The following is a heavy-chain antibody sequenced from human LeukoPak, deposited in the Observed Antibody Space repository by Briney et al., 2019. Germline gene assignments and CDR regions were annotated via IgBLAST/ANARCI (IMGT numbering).Heavy chain of an antibody. CDR2: IIPIFGTA. D-gene: IGHD1-26*01. V-gene: IGHV1-69*13. CDR1: GGTFSSYA. J-gene: IGHJ6*02. Sequence: SVKVSCRASGGTFSSYAISWVRQAPGQGLEWMGGIIPIFGTANYAQKFQGRVTITADESTSTAYMELSSLRSEDTAVFYCARISLGAIWGYYYGMDVWGQGTTVTVSS. CDR3: ARISLGAIWGYYYGMDV.